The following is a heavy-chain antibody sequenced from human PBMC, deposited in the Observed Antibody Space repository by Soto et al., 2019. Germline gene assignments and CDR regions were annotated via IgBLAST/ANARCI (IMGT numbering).Heavy chain of an antibody. V-gene: IGHV3-33*01. J-gene: IGHJ4*02. D-gene: IGHD3-3*02. Sequence: QVQLVESGGGEVQPGRTLRLSCAASGFGFSSFGMHWVRQAPGKGLEWVAMIWYDGINKYYVDSVKGRFTISRDNSESTLYLQMDSLRAEDTAVYYCAREGRAFFDYWGQGTLVTVSS. CDR2: IWYDGINK. CDR1: GFGFSSFG. CDR3: AREGRAFFDY.